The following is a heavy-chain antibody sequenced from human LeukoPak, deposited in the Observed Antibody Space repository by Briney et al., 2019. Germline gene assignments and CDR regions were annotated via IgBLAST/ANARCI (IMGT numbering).Heavy chain of an antibody. J-gene: IGHJ4*02. CDR2: ISGSGGGT. D-gene: IGHD6-13*01. Sequence: GSLRLSCGASGFSFSSYAMSWVRQAPGKGLEWVSVISGSGGGTYYADSVKGRFTISRDNSKNTLYLQMNSLRAEDTAVYYCAKVRGAAAGTGGYFDYWGQGTLVTVSS. CDR3: AKVRGAAAGTGGYFDY. CDR1: GFSFSSYA. V-gene: IGHV3-23*01.